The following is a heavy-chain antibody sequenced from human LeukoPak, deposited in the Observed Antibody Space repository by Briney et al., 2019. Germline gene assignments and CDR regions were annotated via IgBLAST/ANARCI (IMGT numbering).Heavy chain of an antibody. CDR3: ARRVSPATNWFDP. CDR2: ISSSSSYI. J-gene: IGHJ5*02. V-gene: IGHV3-21*04. D-gene: IGHD6-6*01. Sequence: SGGSLRLSRAASGFTFSSYSMNWVRQAPGKGLEWVSSISSSSSYIYYADSVKGRFTISRDNAKNSLYLQMNSLRAEDTAVYYCARRVSPATNWFDPWGQGTLVTVSS. CDR1: GFTFSSYS.